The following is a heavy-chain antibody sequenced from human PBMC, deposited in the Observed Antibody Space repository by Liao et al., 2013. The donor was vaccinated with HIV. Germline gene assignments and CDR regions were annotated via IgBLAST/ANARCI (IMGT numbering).Heavy chain of an antibody. CDR1: GGSISSSDYY. Sequence: QVQLQESGPGLVKPSQTLSLTCTVSGGSISSSDYYWSWIRQPPGKGLEWIGHIYYSGSTSYNPSLNSRVTISVDTSKNQFSLKLSSVTAADTAVYYCARGGDYYGSGSPAEYFQHWGQGTLVTVSS. D-gene: IGHD3-10*01. CDR3: ARGGDYYGSGSPAEYFQH. J-gene: IGHJ1*01. CDR2: IYYSGST. V-gene: IGHV4-30-4*08.